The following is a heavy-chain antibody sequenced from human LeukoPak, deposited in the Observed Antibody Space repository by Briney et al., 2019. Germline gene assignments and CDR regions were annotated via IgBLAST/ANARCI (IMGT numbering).Heavy chain of an antibody. CDR3: ARVSLRGPFRGYFDL. V-gene: IGHV4-59*01. J-gene: IGHJ2*01. Sequence: PSETLSLTCSVSGGSISSYYWSWIRQPPGKGLEWIGYIYYSGSTNYNPSLKSRVTISVDTSKNQFSLKLSSVTAADTAVYYCARVSLRGPFRGYFDLWGRGTLVTVSS. CDR2: IYYSGST. CDR1: GGSISSYY.